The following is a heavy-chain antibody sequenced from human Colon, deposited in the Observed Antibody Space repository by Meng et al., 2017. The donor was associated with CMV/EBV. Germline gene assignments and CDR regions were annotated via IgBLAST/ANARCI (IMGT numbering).Heavy chain of an antibody. V-gene: IGHV4-61*01. CDR3: TRGNTALWDNDH. D-gene: IGHD3-16*01. Sequence: SETLSLTCSVSGASANSDNNYWSWIRQPPGKGLEFIGYVYYSGSTNYNPFFKGRVTISIDTSKNQFSLKLASVTAADTAIYYCTRGNTALWDNDHWGQGTLVTVSS. CDR2: VYYSGST. CDR1: GASANSDNNY. J-gene: IGHJ4*02.